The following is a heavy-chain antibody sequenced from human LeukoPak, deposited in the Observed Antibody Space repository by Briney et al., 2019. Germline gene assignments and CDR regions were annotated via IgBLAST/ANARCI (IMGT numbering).Heavy chain of an antibody. J-gene: IGHJ5*02. V-gene: IGHV4-61*02. CDR1: GGSISSGSYY. D-gene: IGHD6-19*01. CDR3: ARQGHHRYKTGYSSGWYGGVWFDP. Sequence: SQTLSLACTVSGGSISSGSYYWSWIRQPAGKGLEWIGRIYTSGSTNYNPSLKSRVTISVDTSKNQFSLKLSSVTAADTAVYYCARQGHHRYKTGYSSGWYGGVWFDPWGQGTLVTVSS. CDR2: IYTSGST.